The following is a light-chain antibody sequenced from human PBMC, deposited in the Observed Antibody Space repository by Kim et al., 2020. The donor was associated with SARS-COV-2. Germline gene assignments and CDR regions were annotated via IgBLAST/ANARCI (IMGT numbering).Light chain of an antibody. CDR3: QVWDSNTVV. CDR1: NIGNRL. V-gene: IGLV3-9*01. Sequence: SGALGQTARITCGGNNIGNRLVNWYQQKPGQAPVMVIHKDSNRPSGIPEGFSGSNSGKTATLTISRAQAGDEADYYCQVWDSNTVVFGGGTQLTVL. J-gene: IGLJ2*01. CDR2: KDS.